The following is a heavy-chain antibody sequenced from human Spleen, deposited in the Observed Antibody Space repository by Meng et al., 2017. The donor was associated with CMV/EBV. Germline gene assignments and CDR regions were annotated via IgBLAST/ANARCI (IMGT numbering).Heavy chain of an antibody. J-gene: IGHJ6*02. Sequence: GSLKISCAASGFTISKYWMTWVRQAPGKGLEWVSLIYSGGSLTYYADSVKGRFTISRDNSKNTLYLQMNSLRAEDTAVYYCARDPPTVLNPNYYYYNMDVWGQGTTVTVSS. CDR3: ARDPPTVLNPNYYYYNMDV. V-gene: IGHV3-NL1*01. CDR1: GFTISKYW. D-gene: IGHD4/OR15-4a*01. CDR2: IYSGGSLT.